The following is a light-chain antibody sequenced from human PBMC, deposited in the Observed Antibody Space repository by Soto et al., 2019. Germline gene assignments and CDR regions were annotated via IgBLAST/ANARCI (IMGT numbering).Light chain of an antibody. J-gene: IGLJ1*01. V-gene: IGLV2-14*01. CDR3: NSYTTRSTYV. Sequence: QSALTQPASVSGSPGQSITISCTGTSSDVGSYNRVSWYQQTPGTAPKLIIYEVSNRPSGVSIRFSGFKSGNTASLTISGLQAEDEADYFCNSYTTRSTYVFGTGTKLTVL. CDR1: SSDVGSYNR. CDR2: EVS.